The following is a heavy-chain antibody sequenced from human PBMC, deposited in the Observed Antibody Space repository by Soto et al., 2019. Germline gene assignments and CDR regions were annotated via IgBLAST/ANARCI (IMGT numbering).Heavy chain of an antibody. Sequence: APVKVSWEASGFTFSQYGFNWGRQAPGQRLEWMGWISAYNGNTNYAQKLQGRVTMTTDTSTSTAYMELRSLRSDDTAVYYCARDKAYCSGGSCYYMDVWGKGTTVTVSS. CDR2: ISAYNGNT. CDR3: ARDKAYCSGGSCYYMDV. J-gene: IGHJ6*03. D-gene: IGHD2-15*01. V-gene: IGHV1-18*01. CDR1: GFTFSQYG.